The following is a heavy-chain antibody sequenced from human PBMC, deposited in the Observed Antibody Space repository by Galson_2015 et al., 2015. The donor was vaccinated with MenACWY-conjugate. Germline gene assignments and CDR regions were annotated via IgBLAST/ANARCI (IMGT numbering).Heavy chain of an antibody. CDR2: ITPIFGTA. Sequence: SCKASGGTFSTYTFSWVRQAPGQGLEWMGGITPIFGTANYAQKFQGRLTITADKPTTTAYMELSSLRSEDTAVYYCAREGKSNDYGGNSADYWGQGTLVTVSS. J-gene: IGHJ4*02. CDR1: GGTFSTYT. CDR3: AREGKSNDYGGNSADY. V-gene: IGHV1-69*06. D-gene: IGHD4-23*01.